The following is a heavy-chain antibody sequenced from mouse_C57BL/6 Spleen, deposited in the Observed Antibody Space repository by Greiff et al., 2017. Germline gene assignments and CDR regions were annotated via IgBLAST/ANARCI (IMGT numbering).Heavy chain of an antibody. CDR3: ARDDYGYDGEDYAMDY. CDR1: GFTFSSYA. D-gene: IGHD2-2*01. CDR2: ISDGGSYT. J-gene: IGHJ4*01. Sequence: EVQLVESGGGLVKPGGSLKLSCAASGFTFSSYAMSWVRQTPEKRLEWVATISDGGSYTYYPDNVKGRFTISGDNAKNNLYLQMSHLKSEDTAMYYCARDDYGYDGEDYAMDYWGQGTSVTVSS. V-gene: IGHV5-4*01.